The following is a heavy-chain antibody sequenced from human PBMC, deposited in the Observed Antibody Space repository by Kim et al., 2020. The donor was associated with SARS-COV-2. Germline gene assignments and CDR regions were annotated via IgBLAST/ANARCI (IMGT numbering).Heavy chain of an antibody. V-gene: IGHV3-13*01. CDR1: GFTFSSYD. D-gene: IGHD2-15*01. Sequence: GGSLRLSCAASGFTFSSYDMHWVRQATGKGLEWVSAIGTAGDTYYPGSVKGRFTISRENAKNSLYLQMNSLRAGDTAVYYCARDGTDCSGGSCYWYFDLWGRGTLVTVSS. J-gene: IGHJ2*01. CDR3: ARDGTDCSGGSCYWYFDL. CDR2: IGTAGDT.